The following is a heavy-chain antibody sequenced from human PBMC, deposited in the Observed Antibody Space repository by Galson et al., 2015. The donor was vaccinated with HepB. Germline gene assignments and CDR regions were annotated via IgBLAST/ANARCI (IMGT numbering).Heavy chain of an antibody. CDR1: GGSISSGDYY. J-gene: IGHJ6*03. CDR3: ARDGLTKGSNYYMDV. CDR2: IYYSGST. Sequence: TLSLTCTVSGGSISSGDYYWSWIRQPPGKGLEWIGYIYYSGSTYYNPSLKSRVTISVDTSKNQFSLKLSSVTAADTAVYYCARDGLTKGSNYYMDVWGKGTTVTVSS. V-gene: IGHV4-30-4*01.